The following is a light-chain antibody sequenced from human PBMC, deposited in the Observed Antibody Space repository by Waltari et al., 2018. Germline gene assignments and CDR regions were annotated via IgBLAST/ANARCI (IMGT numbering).Light chain of an antibody. Sequence: DIVMTQSPDSLTVSLGERATINCKSSQNLLFRSTNKNYLAWYQQKPGQPPKPLFYWASTRESGVPDRFSGSGSGTDSTLTISSLQAEDVAVYYCQQYFSVPETFGQGTKLEIK. J-gene: IGKJ2*01. CDR3: QQYFSVPET. CDR2: WAS. V-gene: IGKV4-1*01. CDR1: QNLLFRSTNKNY.